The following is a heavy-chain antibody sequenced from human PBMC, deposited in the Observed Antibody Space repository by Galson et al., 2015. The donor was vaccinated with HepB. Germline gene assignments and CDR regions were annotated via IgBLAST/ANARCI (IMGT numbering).Heavy chain of an antibody. V-gene: IGHV1-18*01. CDR3: ARDTVQTGITGSSTFDS. CDR2: ISAYNGNT. Sequence: SVKVSCKASANTLSSYGISWVRQAPGQGLEWMGWISAYNGNTDYPQRLQGRVTVTTDTSTSTAYMELRSLISDDTAVYYCARDTVQTGITGSSTFDSWGQGTLVTVSS. CDR1: ANTLSSYG. J-gene: IGHJ4*02. D-gene: IGHD1-20*01.